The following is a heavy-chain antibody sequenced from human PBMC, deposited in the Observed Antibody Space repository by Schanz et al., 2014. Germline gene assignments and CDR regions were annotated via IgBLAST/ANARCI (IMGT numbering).Heavy chain of an antibody. V-gene: IGHV3-23*01. CDR1: GFTFSSYA. D-gene: IGHD3-10*01. CDR2: ISGSGGST. J-gene: IGHJ4*02. Sequence: EVQLLESGGGLVQPGGSLRLSCAASGFTFSSYAMTWVRQAPGMGLEWVSAISGSGGSTYYADSVKGRFTISRDNSRDTVYLQMNSLRADDTAMYYCARWFLIRGVILDSWGQGTLVTVSS. CDR3: ARWFLIRGVILDS.